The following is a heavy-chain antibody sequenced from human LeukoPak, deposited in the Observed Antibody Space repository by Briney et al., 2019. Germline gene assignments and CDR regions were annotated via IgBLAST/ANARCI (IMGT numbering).Heavy chain of an antibody. CDR2: IYYSGST. D-gene: IGHD3-16*02. Sequence: SETLSLTCTVSGGSISSYYWSWIRQPPGKGLEWIGYIYYSGSTNYNPSLKSRVTISVDTSKNQFSLKLSSVTAADTAVYYCARFIDEIDNWFDPWGQGTLVTVSS. J-gene: IGHJ5*02. V-gene: IGHV4-59*01. CDR3: ARFIDEIDNWFDP. CDR1: GGSISSYY.